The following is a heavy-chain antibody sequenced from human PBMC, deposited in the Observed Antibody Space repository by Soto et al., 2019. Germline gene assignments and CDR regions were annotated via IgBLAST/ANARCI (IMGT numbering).Heavy chain of an antibody. Sequence: GSLRLACEASGYAFSSYWMSWVRQAPGKGLEWVANIKQDGSEKYYVDSVKGRFTISRDNAKNSLYLQMNSLRAEDTAVYYCVSDPGDYYNSSDYYHDWGKGTPVTVSS. CDR2: IKQDGSEK. CDR1: GYAFSSYW. V-gene: IGHV3-7*01. D-gene: IGHD3-22*01. J-gene: IGHJ4*02. CDR3: VSDPGDYYNSSDYYHD.